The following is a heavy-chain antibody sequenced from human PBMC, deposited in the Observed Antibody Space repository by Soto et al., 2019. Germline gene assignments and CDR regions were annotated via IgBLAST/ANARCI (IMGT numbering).Heavy chain of an antibody. CDR3: AVIGYDLDY. CDR2: IIPMFGTA. J-gene: IGHJ4*02. V-gene: IGHV1-69*06. CDR1: GDTFHRHA. D-gene: IGHD5-12*01. Sequence: QVQLVQSGAEVKKPGSSVKVSCKGSGDTFHRHALSWVRQAPGQGLEWMGGIIPMFGTANYAQKFQGRVTITADTSTSTAYVELSSLRFEDTAFYYCAVIGYDLDYWGQGTLVAVSS.